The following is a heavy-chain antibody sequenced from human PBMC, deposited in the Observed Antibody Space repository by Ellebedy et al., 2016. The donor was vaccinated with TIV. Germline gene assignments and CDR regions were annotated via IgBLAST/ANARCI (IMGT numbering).Heavy chain of an antibody. J-gene: IGHJ4*01. CDR3: PINTGSSGILSY. CDR1: GYTFTKYW. Sequence: GESLKISCKGSGYTFTKYWIGWVRQMPGKGLEWMGIIYPGDSDTRYRPSFQGQVTISADKSTSTAYLQWSSLKASDTAMYYCPINTGSSGILSYWGHGTLVTVSS. D-gene: IGHD1-26*01. CDR2: IYPGDSDT. V-gene: IGHV5-51*01.